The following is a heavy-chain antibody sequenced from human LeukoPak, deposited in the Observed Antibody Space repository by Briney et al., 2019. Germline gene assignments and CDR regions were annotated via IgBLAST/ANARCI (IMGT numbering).Heavy chain of an antibody. V-gene: IGHV1-69*04. CDR2: IIPILGIA. CDR3: ARGGNSKVFDY. D-gene: IGHD4-23*01. CDR1: GGTFSSYA. J-gene: IGHJ4*02. Sequence: SVKVSCKASGGTFSSYAISWVRQAPGQGLEWMGRIIPILGIANYAQKFQGRVTITADKSTSTAYMELSSLRSEDTAVYYCARGGNSKVFDYWGQGTLVTVSS.